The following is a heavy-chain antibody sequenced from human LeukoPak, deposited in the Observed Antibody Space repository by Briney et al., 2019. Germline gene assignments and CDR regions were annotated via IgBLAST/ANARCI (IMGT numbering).Heavy chain of an antibody. CDR3: ARGRPGYSSSSWRAFQH. Sequence: GGSLRLSCAASGFTFSNSAMSWVRQAPGKGLEWVSTLSDSATYTYYADSVKGRFTISRDNSKNTLYLQMNSLRAEDTAVYYCARGRPGYSSSSWRAFQHWGQGTLVTVSS. CDR2: LSDSATYT. J-gene: IGHJ1*01. CDR1: GFTFSNSA. D-gene: IGHD6-13*01. V-gene: IGHV3-23*01.